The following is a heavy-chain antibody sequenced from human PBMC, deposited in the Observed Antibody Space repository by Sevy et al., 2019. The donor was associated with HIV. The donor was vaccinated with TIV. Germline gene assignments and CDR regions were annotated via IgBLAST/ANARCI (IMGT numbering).Heavy chain of an antibody. J-gene: IGHJ3*02. CDR1: GFTFSSYW. V-gene: IGHV3-7*01. CDR3: ARDKGNYYPDAFDI. CDR2: IKQDGSEK. Sequence: GGSLRLSCAASGFTFSSYWMSWVRQAPGKGLEWVANIKQDGSEKYYVDSVKGRFTISRDNPKNSLYLQMNSLRAEDTAVYYCARDKGNYYPDAFDIWGQGTMVTVSS. D-gene: IGHD3-22*01.